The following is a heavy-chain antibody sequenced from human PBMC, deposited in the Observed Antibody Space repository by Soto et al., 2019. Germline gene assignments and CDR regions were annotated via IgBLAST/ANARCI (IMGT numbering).Heavy chain of an antibody. CDR1: GFTFSSYS. D-gene: IGHD1-7*01. CDR3: ARGRTGTFDY. V-gene: IGHV3-48*02. CDR2: ISSSSSTI. Sequence: GGSLRLSCAASGFTFSSYSMNWVRQAPGKGLGWVSYISSSSSTIYYADSVKGRFTNSRDNAKNSLYLQMNSLRDEDTAVYYCARGRTGTFDYWGQGTLVTVSS. J-gene: IGHJ4*02.